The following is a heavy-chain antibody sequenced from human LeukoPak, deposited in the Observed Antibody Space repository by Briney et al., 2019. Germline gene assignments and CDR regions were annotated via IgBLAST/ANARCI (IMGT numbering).Heavy chain of an antibody. Sequence: SETLSLTCTVSGGSISSGSYYWSWIRQPAGKGLEWIGRIYTSGSTNYNPSLRSRVTISLATSKNQFSLKLSSVTAADTAVYYCARGSGAYYYGSYYMDVWGKGTTVTISS. J-gene: IGHJ6*03. CDR1: GGSISSGSYY. D-gene: IGHD3-10*01. V-gene: IGHV4-61*02. CDR2: IYTSGST. CDR3: ARGSGAYYYGSYYMDV.